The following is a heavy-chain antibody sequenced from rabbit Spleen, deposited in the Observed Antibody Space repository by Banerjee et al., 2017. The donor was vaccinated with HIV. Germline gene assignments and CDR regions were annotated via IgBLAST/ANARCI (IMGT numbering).Heavy chain of an antibody. J-gene: IGHJ4*01. CDR3: AREKSGIVGYDL. CDR2: VDPVFGTT. Sequence: QSLEESGGDLVKPGASLTLTCTASGFSLSASDWIYWVRQAPGKGLEWIGYVDPVFGTTYYASWATGRFTISKTSSTTVTLQMTSLTAADTATYFCAREKSGIVGYDLWGQGTLVTVS. V-gene: IGHV1S40*01. CDR1: GFSLSASDW. D-gene: IGHD6-1*01.